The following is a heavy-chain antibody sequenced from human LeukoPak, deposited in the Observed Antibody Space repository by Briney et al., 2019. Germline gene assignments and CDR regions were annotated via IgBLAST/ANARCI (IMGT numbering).Heavy chain of an antibody. CDR2: INPNSGGT. CDR1: GYTFTGYY. CDR3: ANDLGWIQLDLG. V-gene: IGHV1-2*02. D-gene: IGHD5-18*01. J-gene: IGHJ4*02. Sequence: GASVKVSCKASGYTFTGYYMHWVRQAPGQGLEWMGWINPNSGGTKYAQKFQGRVTMTRDTSISTAYMELSRLRSDDTAVYYCANDLGWIQLDLGRGQGTLVTVSS.